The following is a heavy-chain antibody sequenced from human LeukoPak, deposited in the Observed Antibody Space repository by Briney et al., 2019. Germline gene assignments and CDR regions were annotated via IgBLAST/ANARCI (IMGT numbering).Heavy chain of an antibody. CDR2: ISVSGTI. J-gene: IGHJ4*02. Sequence: SETLSLTCTVSGGSINSYWSWIRQRAGKGLEWIGRISVSGTITYDPALQSRLSISIDTSKNQFSLKLMSVTAADTAVYYCARVQYYYGSGSYYNPRPYYFDYWGQGTLVTVSS. V-gene: IGHV4-4*07. D-gene: IGHD3-10*01. CDR1: GGSINSY. CDR3: ARVQYYYGSGSYYNPRPYYFDY.